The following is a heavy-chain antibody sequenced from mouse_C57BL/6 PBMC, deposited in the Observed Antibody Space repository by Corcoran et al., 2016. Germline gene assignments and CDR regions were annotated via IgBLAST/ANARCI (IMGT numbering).Heavy chain of an antibody. V-gene: IGHV9-3*01. CDR3: ARPEQLRFPWFAY. J-gene: IGHJ3*01. CDR1: GYTFTTYG. Sequence: QIQLVQSGPELKKPGETVKISCKASGYTFTTYGMSWVKQAPGKGLKWMGWINTYSGVPTYADDFKGRFAFSLETSASTAYLQINNLKNEDTATYFCARPEQLRFPWFAYWGQGTLVTVSA. CDR2: INTYSGVP. D-gene: IGHD3-2*02.